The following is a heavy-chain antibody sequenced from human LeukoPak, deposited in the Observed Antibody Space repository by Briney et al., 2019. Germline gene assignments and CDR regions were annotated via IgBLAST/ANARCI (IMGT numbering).Heavy chain of an antibody. V-gene: IGHV3-15*01. J-gene: IGHJ6*02. CDR1: GFTFSNPW. Sequence: GGSLRLSCAASGFTFSNPWMSWVRQAPGKGLEWVGRIKSKTDGGTTDYAAPVKGRFTISRDDSKNTLYLQMNSLKTEDTAVYYCTTVKYYYYGMDVWGQGTTVSVSS. CDR2: IKSKTDGGTT. CDR3: TTVKYYYYGMDV.